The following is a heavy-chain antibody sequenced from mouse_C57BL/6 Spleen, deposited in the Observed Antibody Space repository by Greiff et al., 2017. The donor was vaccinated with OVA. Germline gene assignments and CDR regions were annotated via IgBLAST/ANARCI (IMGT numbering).Heavy chain of an antibody. CDR2: ILPGSGST. D-gene: IGHD1-1*01. J-gene: IGHJ4*01. V-gene: IGHV1-9*01. CDR3: AGSGTYGSCTYYAMDY. CDR1: GYTFTGYW. Sequence: VQLPESGAELMKPGASVKLSCKATGYTFTGYWIEWVKQRPGHGLEWIGEILPGSGSTNYNEQFQGKATFTADTSSNTAYMQLSSLTTEDSPIYYCAGSGTYGSCTYYAMDYWGQGTSVTVSS.